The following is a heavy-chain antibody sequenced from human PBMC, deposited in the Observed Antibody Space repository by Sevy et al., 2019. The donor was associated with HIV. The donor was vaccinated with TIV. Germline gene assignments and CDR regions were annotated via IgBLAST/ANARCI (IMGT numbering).Heavy chain of an antibody. CDR2: IKQDGSEK. CDR1: GFTFSSYW. V-gene: IGHV3-7*01. CDR3: AREGKYSSGWYWGYYGMDV. Sequence: GGSLRLSCAASGFTFSSYWMSWVRQAPGKGLEWVANIKQDGSEKYYVDSVKGRFTISRENAKNSLYLQMNSLRAEDTAVYCCAREGKYSSGWYWGYYGMDVWGQGTTVTVSS. D-gene: IGHD6-19*01. J-gene: IGHJ6*02.